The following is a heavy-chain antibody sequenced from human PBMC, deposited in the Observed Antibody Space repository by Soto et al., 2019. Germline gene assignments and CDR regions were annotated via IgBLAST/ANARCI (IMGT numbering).Heavy chain of an antibody. CDR2: INAGNGNT. D-gene: IGHD3-22*01. J-gene: IGHJ4*02. Sequence: QVQLVQSGAEVKKPGASVKVSCKASGYTFTNYTMHWVRQAPGQRLEWMGWINAGNGNTKSSPKFQGRVTITRDTSASTAYMELSSLRSEDTAVYYCARGDYYDIHDYWGQGTLVTVSS. CDR3: ARGDYYDIHDY. V-gene: IGHV1-3*01. CDR1: GYTFTNYT.